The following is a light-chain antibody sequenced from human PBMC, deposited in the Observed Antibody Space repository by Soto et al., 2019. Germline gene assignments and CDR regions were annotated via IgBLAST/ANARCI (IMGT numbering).Light chain of an antibody. CDR3: QQYNTWPPVT. Sequence: IVMTQSPATLSVSPGERATLSCRAGQSVSNNLAWYQQKPGQAPRLLMYGAGTRATGIPARFSGSGSGTEFTLTISSLQSEDFAVYFCQQYNTWPPVTFGQGTKLEIK. V-gene: IGKV3D-15*01. J-gene: IGKJ2*01. CDR1: QSVSNN. CDR2: GAG.